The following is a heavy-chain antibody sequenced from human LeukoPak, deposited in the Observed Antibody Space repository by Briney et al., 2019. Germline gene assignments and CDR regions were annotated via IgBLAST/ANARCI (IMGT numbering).Heavy chain of an antibody. D-gene: IGHD6-19*01. CDR3: ARGKYSSGWYYFDY. CDR1: GFTFSSYG. V-gene: IGHV3-33*08. Sequence: GGSLRLSCAASGFTFSSYGTHWVRQAPGRGLEWVAVMSYDGSNKNYADSVKGRFTISRDNSKNTLFLQMDSLRAEDTAVYYCARGKYSSGWYYFDYWGQGTLVTVSS. J-gene: IGHJ4*02. CDR2: MSYDGSNK.